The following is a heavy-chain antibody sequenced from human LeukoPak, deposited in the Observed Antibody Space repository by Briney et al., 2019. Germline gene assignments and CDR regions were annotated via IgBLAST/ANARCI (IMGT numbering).Heavy chain of an antibody. Sequence: ASVKVSCKVSGYTLTELSMHWVRQAPGKGLEWMGGFDPEDGETIYAQKFQGRVTMTEDTSTDTAYMELSSLRSEDTAVYYCARPMYSSSWYTYYFDYWGQGTLVIVSS. J-gene: IGHJ4*02. V-gene: IGHV1-24*01. CDR3: ARPMYSSSWYTYYFDY. CDR2: FDPEDGET. CDR1: GYTLTELS. D-gene: IGHD6-13*01.